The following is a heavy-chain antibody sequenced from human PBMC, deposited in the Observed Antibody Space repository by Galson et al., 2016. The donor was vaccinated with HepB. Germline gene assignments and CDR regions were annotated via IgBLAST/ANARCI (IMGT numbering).Heavy chain of an antibody. CDR2: INNDGSST. CDR3: ARGPRYQVHYAMDA. J-gene: IGHJ6*02. D-gene: IGHD2-2*01. Sequence: SLRLSCAASGFTFTQCWMHWVRLVPGKGLAWVGRINNDGSSTNYADSAKGRFIITRDNVENTVYLQVNSLTVEDTAIYFCARGPRYQVHYAMDAWGRGTPVTVS. CDR1: GFTFTQCW. V-gene: IGHV3-74*01.